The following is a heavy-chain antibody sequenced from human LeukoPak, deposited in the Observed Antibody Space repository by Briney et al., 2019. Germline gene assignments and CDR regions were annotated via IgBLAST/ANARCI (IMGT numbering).Heavy chain of an antibody. Sequence: PGGSLRLSCAASGFTFSSYSMNWVRQAPGKGLEWVSYISSSSSTIYYADSVKGRFTISRDNAKNSLYLQMNSLRAEDTAVYYCARDRAPPGLYYYMDVWGKGTTVTVSS. V-gene: IGHV3-48*01. CDR1: GFTFSSYS. D-gene: IGHD3-10*01. CDR3: ARDRAPPGLYYYMDV. CDR2: ISSSSSTI. J-gene: IGHJ6*03.